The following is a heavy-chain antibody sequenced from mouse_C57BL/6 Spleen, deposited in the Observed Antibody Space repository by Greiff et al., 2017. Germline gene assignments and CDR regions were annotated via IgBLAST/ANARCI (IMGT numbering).Heavy chain of an antibody. CDR3: ARGGSNEYFDY. CDR2: IDPGDGDT. V-gene: IGHV1-80*01. J-gene: IGHJ2*01. D-gene: IGHD1-1*01. Sequence: VQLQQSGAELVMPGASVKLSCKASGYAFSSYWMHWVKQRPGKGLEWIGQIDPGDGDTNYNGKFKGKATLTADKSSSTAYMQLSSLTSEDSAVYFCARGGSNEYFDYWGKGTTLTVSS. CDR1: GYAFSSYW.